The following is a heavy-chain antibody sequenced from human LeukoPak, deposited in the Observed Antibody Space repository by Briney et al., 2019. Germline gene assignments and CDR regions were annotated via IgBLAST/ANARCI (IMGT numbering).Heavy chain of an antibody. CDR1: GFTFSSYG. V-gene: IGHV3-30*18. D-gene: IGHD1-26*01. CDR2: ISYDGSNK. Sequence: GGSLRLSCAASGFTFSSYGMHWVRQAPGKGLEWVAVISYDGSNKYYADSVKGRFTISRDNSKNTLYLQMNSLRAEDTAVYYCAKDLREVYSGSYKDWFDPWGQGTLVTVSS. J-gene: IGHJ5*02. CDR3: AKDLREVYSGSYKDWFDP.